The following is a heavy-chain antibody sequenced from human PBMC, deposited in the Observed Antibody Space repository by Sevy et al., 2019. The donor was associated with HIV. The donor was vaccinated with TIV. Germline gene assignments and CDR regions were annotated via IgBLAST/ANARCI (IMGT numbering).Heavy chain of an antibody. Sequence: GGSLRLSCAASGFTFDHHDMYWVRQAPGKGLEWVSGINWNSVSIGYADSVKGRFTISRDNAKNSLYLHLNSLRADDTDLYYCAREGLAPYVYGADVWGQGTAVTVSS. CDR3: AREGLAPYVYGADV. D-gene: IGHD3-10*02. J-gene: IGHJ6*02. V-gene: IGHV3-9*01. CDR2: INWNSVSI. CDR1: GFTFDHHD.